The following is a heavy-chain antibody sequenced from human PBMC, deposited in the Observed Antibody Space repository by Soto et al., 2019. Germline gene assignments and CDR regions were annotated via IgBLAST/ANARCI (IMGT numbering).Heavy chain of an antibody. CDR2: ISGSGGST. CDR1: GFTFSSYA. D-gene: IGHD6-6*01. J-gene: IGHJ4*02. V-gene: IGHV3-23*01. CDR3: AKDLLRAHSSSSLDDY. Sequence: GGSLRLSCSASGFTFSSYAMSWVRQAPGKGLEWVSAISGSGGSTYYADSVKGRFTISRDNSKNTLYLQMNSLRAEDTAVYYCAKDLLRAHSSSSLDDYWGQGNLVTVSS.